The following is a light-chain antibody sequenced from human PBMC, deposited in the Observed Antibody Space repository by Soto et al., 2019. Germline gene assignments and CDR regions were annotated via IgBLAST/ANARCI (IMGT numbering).Light chain of an antibody. CDR2: EVS. CDR3: ASYKSSSTYV. V-gene: IGLV2-14*01. Sequence: QSVLTQPASVSGSPGQSITISCTGTSSDVGGYDYVSWYQQHPGKAPKLMIYEVSSRPSGVSNRFSGSKSGNTASLTISGLQAEDEADYYCASYKSSSTYVFGTGTKVTVL. J-gene: IGLJ1*01. CDR1: SSDVGGYDY.